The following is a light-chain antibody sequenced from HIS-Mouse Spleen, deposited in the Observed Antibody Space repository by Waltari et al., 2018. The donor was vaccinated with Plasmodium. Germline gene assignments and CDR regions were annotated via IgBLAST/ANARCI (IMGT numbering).Light chain of an antibody. CDR3: YSTDSSGNHRV. J-gene: IGLJ3*02. Sequence: SYELTQPPSVSVSPGQTARITCPGDALPKKYAYWYQQKSGQAPVLVIYEDSKRPSGIAGGFSGSSSGTMATLTISGAQVEDEADYYCYSTDSSGNHRVFGGGTKLTVL. V-gene: IGLV3-10*01. CDR2: EDS. CDR1: ALPKKY.